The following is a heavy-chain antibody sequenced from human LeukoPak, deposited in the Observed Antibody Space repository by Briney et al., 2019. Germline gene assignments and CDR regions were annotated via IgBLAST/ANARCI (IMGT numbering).Heavy chain of an antibody. Sequence: PSETLSLTCTVSGGSMTNYYWTWVRQYPGKGLEWFGYVYYTGSVNYNPSLKSRVTILVDSSKTHFSLNLSSVTAADTAVYYCGRLAPVAHSGDYLGYFDYWGQGVLVTVSS. D-gene: IGHD4-17*01. J-gene: IGHJ4*02. CDR1: GGSMTNYY. CDR3: GRLAPVAHSGDYLGYFDY. V-gene: IGHV4-59*08. CDR2: VYYTGSV.